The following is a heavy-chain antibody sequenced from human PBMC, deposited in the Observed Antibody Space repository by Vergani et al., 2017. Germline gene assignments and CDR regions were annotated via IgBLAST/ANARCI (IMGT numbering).Heavy chain of an antibody. D-gene: IGHD3-9*01. Sequence: DVHLAESGGGFFQPGGSLRLSCSASGFSFNSYWMHWVRQVPGKGLLWVSRIKSDWSITAYADSVKGRFTISRDNAQNTLYLQMNSRRVEDTGVYYCAKSRCIETCYMTNWLDSWGQGTLVIVSS. J-gene: IGHJ5*01. CDR1: GFSFNSYW. CDR3: AKSRCIETCYMTNWLDS. V-gene: IGHV3-74*03. CDR2: IKSDWSIT.